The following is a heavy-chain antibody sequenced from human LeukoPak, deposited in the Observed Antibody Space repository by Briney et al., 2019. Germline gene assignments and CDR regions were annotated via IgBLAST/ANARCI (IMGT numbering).Heavy chain of an antibody. CDR2: IYYSGSI. V-gene: IGHV4-39*01. CDR1: GGSISGSFYY. D-gene: IGHD3/OR15-3a*01. CDR3: ARRGLIDY. J-gene: IGHJ4*02. Sequence: SETLSLTCTVSGGSISGSFYYWGWIRQPPGKGLEWIGSIYYSGSIYYNPSLKSRVTISVDTSKNQFSLNLSSVTAADTAVYYCARRGLIDYWGQGTLVTVSS.